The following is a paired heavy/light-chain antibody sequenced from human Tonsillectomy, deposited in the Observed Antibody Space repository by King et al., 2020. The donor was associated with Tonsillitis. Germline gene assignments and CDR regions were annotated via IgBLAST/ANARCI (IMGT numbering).Light chain of an antibody. V-gene: IGKV1-5*03. CDR2: KAS. CDR1: ESISTW. J-gene: IGKJ4*01. CDR3: QQYNSYALT. Sequence: DIQMTQSPSTLSASVGDRVTITCRASESISTWLAWYQYKPGKAPKVLIYKASSLESGVPSRFSGSGSGTEFTLTISSLQPDDFATYFCQQYNSYALTFGGGTKVEIK.
Heavy chain of an antibody. CDR3: TRETGATEYFQY. V-gene: IGHV3-30*04. Sequence: QVQLVESGGGVVQPGRSLRLSCAASGFTFSSYTMHWVRHPPGKGLEWVAAISFDGTDKYYADSVKGRFTISRDNSKNTLYLQMNSLRAEDTAIYYCTRETGATEYFQYWGQGTLVTVSS. CDR2: ISFDGTDK. J-gene: IGHJ1*01. CDR1: GFTFSSYT. D-gene: IGHD1-26*01.